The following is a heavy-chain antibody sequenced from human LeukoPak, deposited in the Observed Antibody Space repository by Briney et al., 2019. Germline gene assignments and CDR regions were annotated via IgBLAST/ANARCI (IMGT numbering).Heavy chain of an antibody. D-gene: IGHD3-16*01. J-gene: IGHJ4*02. CDR3: ARDRSLLIIDY. Sequence: SETLSLTCIVSGGSISGYYWSWMRQPPGKGVEGMGYIYYSGRTNYNPSLNTRVTISLDASNNHFSLKVTSVTAADTAVYYCARDRSLLIIDYWGQGTLVTVSS. V-gene: IGHV4-59*01. CDR1: GGSISGYY. CDR2: IYYSGRT.